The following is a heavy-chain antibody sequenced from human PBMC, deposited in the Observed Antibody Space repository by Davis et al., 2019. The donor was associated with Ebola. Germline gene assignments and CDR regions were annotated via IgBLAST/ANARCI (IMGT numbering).Heavy chain of an antibody. D-gene: IGHD3-10*01. V-gene: IGHV4-34*01. J-gene: IGHJ4*02. CDR3: ARRDYYGSGSLDY. CDR2: INHRGST. Sequence: SETLSLTCAVYGGPFSGYYWSWIRQPPGKGLEWIGEINHRGSTKYNPSLRSRVTISVDTSKNQFSLKLSSVTAADTAVYYCARRDYYGSGSLDYWGQGTLVTVSS. CDR1: GGPFSGYY.